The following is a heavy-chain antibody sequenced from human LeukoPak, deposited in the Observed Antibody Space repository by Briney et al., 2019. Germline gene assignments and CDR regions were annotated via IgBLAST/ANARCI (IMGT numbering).Heavy chain of an antibody. D-gene: IGHD5-18*01. Sequence: GGSLRLSCAASGFTFSSYGIHWVRQAPGKGLEWVTFIQYDGSNKCADSVKGRFTISRDNSKNVLYLQMNSLRAEDTALYYCAKSSSRLDTSSFEYWGQGTLVTVSS. V-gene: IGHV3-30*02. CDR3: AKSSSRLDTSSFEY. CDR2: IQYDGSNK. CDR1: GFTFSSYG. J-gene: IGHJ4*02.